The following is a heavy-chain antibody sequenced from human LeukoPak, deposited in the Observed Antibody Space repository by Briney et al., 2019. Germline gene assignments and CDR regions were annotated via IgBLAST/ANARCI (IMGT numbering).Heavy chain of an antibody. CDR1: GGTFSSYA. CDR2: IIPILGIA. Sequence: SVKVSCKASGGTFSSYAISWVRQAPGQGLEWMGRIIPILGIANYAQKFQGRVTITADKSTSTAYMELSSLRSEDTAVYYCARGQWLVPSGNWFDPWGQGPLVTVSS. D-gene: IGHD6-19*01. CDR3: ARGQWLVPSGNWFDP. J-gene: IGHJ5*02. V-gene: IGHV1-69*04.